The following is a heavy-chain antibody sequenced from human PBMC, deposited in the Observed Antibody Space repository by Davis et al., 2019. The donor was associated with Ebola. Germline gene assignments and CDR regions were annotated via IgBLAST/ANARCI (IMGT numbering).Heavy chain of an antibody. CDR2: ISAYNGNT. Sequence: AASVKVSCKASGYTFTSYGISWARQAPGQGLEWMGWISAYNGNTDYAQNLQGRVTMTTDTSTSTAYMKLRSLRSDDTAVYYCARDSGVGATTDYWGQGTLVTVSS. CDR3: ARDSGVGATTDY. CDR1: GYTFTSYG. J-gene: IGHJ4*02. D-gene: IGHD1-26*01. V-gene: IGHV1-18*01.